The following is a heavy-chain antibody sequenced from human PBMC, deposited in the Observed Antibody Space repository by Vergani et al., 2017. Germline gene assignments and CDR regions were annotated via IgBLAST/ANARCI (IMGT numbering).Heavy chain of an antibody. CDR2: IYYSGST. CDR1: GGSISTYY. CDR3: ARANYYYCVMDV. J-gene: IGHJ6*02. V-gene: IGHV4-59*01. D-gene: IGHD3-10*01. Sequence: QVQLQESGPGLVKPSETLSLTCNVSGGSISTYYWSWIRQPPGKALEWIGYIYYSGSTKYNPSLTSRVTILVDTSKNQLSLNLSSVTASDTAVYYCARANYYYCVMDVWSPGTTVTVSS.